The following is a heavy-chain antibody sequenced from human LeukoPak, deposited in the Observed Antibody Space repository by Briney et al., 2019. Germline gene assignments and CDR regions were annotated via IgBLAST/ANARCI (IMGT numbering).Heavy chain of an antibody. J-gene: IGHJ3*02. V-gene: IGHV4-59*01. CDR3: TREDAQEGTNAFDI. CDR2: IYYSGST. D-gene: IGHD1-7*01. Sequence: SETLSLTCTVSGGSISTYFWSWIRQPPGKGLEWIGYIYYSGSTLYNPSLKSRVTISIDTSKNQFSLKLSSVTAADTAVYYCTREDAQEGTNAFDIWGQGTMVTVSS. CDR1: GGSISTYF.